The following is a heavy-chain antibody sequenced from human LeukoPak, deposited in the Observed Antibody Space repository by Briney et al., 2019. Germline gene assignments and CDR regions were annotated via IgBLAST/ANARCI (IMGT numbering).Heavy chain of an antibody. Sequence: SETLSLTCTVSGGSISSSSYYWSWIRQPPGKGLEWIEYIYYSGSTNYNPSLKSRVIISVDTSKNQISLKLSSMTAADTAVYYCARGYFDWPSDYWGQGTLVTVSS. V-gene: IGHV4-61*01. CDR3: ARGYFDWPSDY. J-gene: IGHJ4*02. CDR2: IYYSGST. CDR1: GGSISSSSYY. D-gene: IGHD3-9*01.